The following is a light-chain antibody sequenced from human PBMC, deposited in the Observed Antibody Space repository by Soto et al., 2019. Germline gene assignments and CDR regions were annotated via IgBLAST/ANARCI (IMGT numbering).Light chain of an antibody. CDR3: ADAQDYSQVF. Sequence: QSALTQPASVSGSPGQSITISCTRTSSDVESYNLVSWYQEHPDKAPKLIIYEVNRRPSGVSNRFSGSKSGSTATLTISVLQADHEGFCYCADAQDYSQVFFGKGTMLTV. V-gene: IGLV2-23*02. J-gene: IGLJ1*01. CDR1: SSDVESYNL. CDR2: EVN.